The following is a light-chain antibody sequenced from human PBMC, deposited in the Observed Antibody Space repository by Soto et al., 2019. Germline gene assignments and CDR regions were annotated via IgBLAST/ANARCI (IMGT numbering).Light chain of an antibody. CDR3: QQRSNWPRGFT. CDR1: QSVSSY. V-gene: IGKV3-11*01. J-gene: IGKJ3*01. Sequence: EIVLTQSPATLSLSPGERATLSCRASQSVSSYLAWYQQKPGQAPRLLIYDASNRATGIPARFSGSGSGTDFTLTISSLEPGDFAVYSCQQRSNWPRGFTFGPGTKVDIK. CDR2: DAS.